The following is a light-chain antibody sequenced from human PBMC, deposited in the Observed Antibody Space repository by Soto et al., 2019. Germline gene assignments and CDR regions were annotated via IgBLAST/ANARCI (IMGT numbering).Light chain of an antibody. Sequence: AIRITQAPYPLSATTRSRVPINCRASQGISSYLAWYQQKPGKAPKLLIYAASTLQSGVPSRFSGSGSGTDFTLTISCLQSEDFATYYCQQYYSYPQTFGQGTKVDIK. V-gene: IGKV1-8*01. CDR2: AAS. CDR3: QQYYSYPQT. J-gene: IGKJ1*01. CDR1: QGISSY.